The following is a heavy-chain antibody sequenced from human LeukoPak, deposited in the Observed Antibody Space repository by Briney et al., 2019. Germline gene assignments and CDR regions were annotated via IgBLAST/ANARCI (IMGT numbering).Heavy chain of an antibody. J-gene: IGHJ6*02. CDR1: GFTFSSYA. Sequence: GGSLRLSCAASGFTFSSYAMHWVRQAPGKGLEWVAVISYDGSNKYYADSVKGRLTISRDNSKNTLYLQMNSLRAEDTAVYYCARDRMIVVVITTDYYYYGMDVWGQGTTVSVSS. V-gene: IGHV3-30*04. D-gene: IGHD3-22*01. CDR2: ISYDGSNK. CDR3: ARDRMIVVVITTDYYYYGMDV.